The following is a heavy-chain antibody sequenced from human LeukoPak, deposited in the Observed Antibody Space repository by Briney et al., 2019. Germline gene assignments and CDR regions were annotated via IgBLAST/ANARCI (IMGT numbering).Heavy chain of an antibody. CDR2: ISGSGGST. CDR1: GITFSSYA. CDR3: TRSPSLGGRYWGFDY. J-gene: IGHJ4*02. V-gene: IGHV3-23*01. Sequence: GGSLRLSCAASGITFSSYAMSWVRQAPGKGLEWVSAISGSGGSTYYADSVKGRFTVSRDNAKNTLYLQMNSLRAEDTAVYYCTRSPSLGGRYWGFDYWGQGALVTVSS. D-gene: IGHD1-26*01.